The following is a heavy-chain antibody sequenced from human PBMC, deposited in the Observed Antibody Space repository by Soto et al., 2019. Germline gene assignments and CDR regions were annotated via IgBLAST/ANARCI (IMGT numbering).Heavy chain of an antibody. V-gene: IGHV4-59*01. CDR1: GGSISSYY. Sequence: SETLSLTCTVSGGSISSYYWSWIRQPPGKGLEWIGYIYYSGSTNYNPSLKSRVTISVDTSKNQFSLKLSSVTAADTAVYYCARDPPPPSAYGNFDYWGQGTLVTVSS. D-gene: IGHD4-17*01. J-gene: IGHJ4*02. CDR3: ARDPPPPSAYGNFDY. CDR2: IYYSGST.